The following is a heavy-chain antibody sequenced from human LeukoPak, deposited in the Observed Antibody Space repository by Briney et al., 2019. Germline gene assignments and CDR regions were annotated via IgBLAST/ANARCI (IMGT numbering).Heavy chain of an antibody. CDR3: ARLDIVGATESYFDY. CDR2: IYYSGST. J-gene: IGHJ4*02. CDR1: GGSISSSSYY. Sequence: SETLSLTCTVSGGSISSSSYYWGWIRQPPGKGLEWIGTIYYSGSTYYNPSLKSRVTISVDTSNDQFSLKLSSVTATDTAVYYCARLDIVGATESYFDYWGQGTLVTVSS. V-gene: IGHV4-39*01. D-gene: IGHD1-26*01.